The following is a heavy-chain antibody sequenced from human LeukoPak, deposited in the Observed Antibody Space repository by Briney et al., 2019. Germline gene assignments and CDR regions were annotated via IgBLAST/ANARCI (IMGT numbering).Heavy chain of an antibody. D-gene: IGHD4-23*01. CDR2: INQDGSEK. CDR1: GFTFSSYW. Sequence: PGGSLRLSCADSGFTFSSYWISWVRQAPGKGREWVANINQDGSEKYYVDSVRGRFTISRDNAKNSLYLQMNSLRAEDTAVYYCAISSPVATVGYWGQGTLVTVSS. CDR3: AISSPVATVGY. V-gene: IGHV3-7*01. J-gene: IGHJ4*02.